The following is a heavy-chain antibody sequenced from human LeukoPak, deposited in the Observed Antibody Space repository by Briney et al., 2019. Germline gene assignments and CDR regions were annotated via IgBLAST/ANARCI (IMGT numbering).Heavy chain of an antibody. CDR3: ARLSSGYTYYFDY. J-gene: IGHJ4*02. Sequence: SQTLSLTCTVSGGFISSGSYYWSWIRQPAGKGLEWIGRIYTSGSTNYNPSLKSRVTISVDTSKNQFSLKLSSVTAADTAVYYCARLSSGYTYYFDYWGQGTLVTVSS. V-gene: IGHV4-61*02. D-gene: IGHD3-22*01. CDR1: GGFISSGSYY. CDR2: IYTSGST.